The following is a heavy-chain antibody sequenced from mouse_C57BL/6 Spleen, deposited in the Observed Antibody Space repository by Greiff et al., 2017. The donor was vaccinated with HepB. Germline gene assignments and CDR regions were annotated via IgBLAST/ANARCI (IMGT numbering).Heavy chain of an antibody. CDR1: GYTFTSYW. CDR3: ARGGSSILFDY. V-gene: IGHV1-53*01. CDR2: INPSNGGT. J-gene: IGHJ2*01. Sequence: QVHVKQPGTELVKPGASVKLSCKASGYTFTSYWMHWVKQRPGQGLEWIGNINPSNGGTNYNEKFKSKATLTVDKSSSTAYMQLSSLTSEDSAVYYCARGGSSILFDYWGQGTTLTVSS. D-gene: IGHD1-1*01.